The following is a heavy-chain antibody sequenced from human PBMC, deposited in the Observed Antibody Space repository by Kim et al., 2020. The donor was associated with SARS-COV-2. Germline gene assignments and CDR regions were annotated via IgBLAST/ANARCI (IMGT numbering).Heavy chain of an antibody. D-gene: IGHD1-26*01. J-gene: IGHJ4*02. CDR3: ATAGTGYSGSLLDY. Sequence: GGSLRLSCAASGFTFSSYAMSWVRQAPGKGLEWVSAISGSGGSTYYADSVKGRFTISRDNSKNTLYLQMNSLRAEDTAVYYCATAGTGYSGSLLDYWGQGTLVTVSS. CDR1: GFTFSSYA. CDR2: ISGSGGST. V-gene: IGHV3-23*01.